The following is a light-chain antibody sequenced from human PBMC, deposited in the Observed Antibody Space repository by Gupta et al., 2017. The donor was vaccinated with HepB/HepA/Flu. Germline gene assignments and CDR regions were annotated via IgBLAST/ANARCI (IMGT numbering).Light chain of an antibody. CDR3: CSYAGSSTYVV. Sequence: QSALPQPASVSGSPGQSITFSCTGTNSDVGSYNLVSWYQQHPGKAPKLMIYEVSKRPSGVSNRFSGSKSGNTASLTISGLQAEDEADYYCCSYAGSSTYVVFGGGTKLTVL. J-gene: IGLJ2*01. V-gene: IGLV2-23*02. CDR1: NSDVGSYNL. CDR2: EVS.